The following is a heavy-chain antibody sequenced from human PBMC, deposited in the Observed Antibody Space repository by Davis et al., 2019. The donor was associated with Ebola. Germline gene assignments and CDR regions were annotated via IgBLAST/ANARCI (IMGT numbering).Heavy chain of an antibody. J-gene: IGHJ6*03. V-gene: IGHV3-23*05. CDR3: ATVPISYGPGYMDV. D-gene: IGHD3-3*01. CDR1: GFTFSAYA. CDR2: INNSGRST. Sequence: GESLKISCAASGFTFSAYAMNWVRQAPGKGLEWVSSINNSGRSTHYADSVKGRFTISRDNSKNTLYLQLISLRAEDTAVYYCATVPISYGPGYMDVWGNGTTVTVSS.